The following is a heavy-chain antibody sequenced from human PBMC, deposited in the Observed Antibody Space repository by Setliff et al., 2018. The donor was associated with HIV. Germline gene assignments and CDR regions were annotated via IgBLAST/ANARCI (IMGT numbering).Heavy chain of an antibody. V-gene: IGHV3-33*01. CDR3: ARDPGRYNGMDV. D-gene: IGHD1-20*01. CDR2: IWYDASKK. J-gene: IGHJ6*02. CDR1: GFTFNSYG. Sequence: SLRLSCAASGFTFNSYGMHWVRQAPGKGLEWVALIWYDASKKEYAESVKGRFNILRDDSKKTVDLQMNSLRAEDTAVYYCARDPGRYNGMDVWGQGTTVTVSS.